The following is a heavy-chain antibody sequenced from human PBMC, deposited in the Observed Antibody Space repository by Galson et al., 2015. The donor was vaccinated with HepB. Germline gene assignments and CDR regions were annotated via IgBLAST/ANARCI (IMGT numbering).Heavy chain of an antibody. CDR2: IYSGGST. J-gene: IGHJ5*02. Sequence: SLRLSCAASGFTVSSNYMSWVRQAPGKGLEWVSVIYSGGSTYYADSVKGRFTISRDNSKNTLYLQMNSLRAEDTAVYYCASLAVAGEGGPWGQGTLVTVSS. CDR1: GFTVSSNY. V-gene: IGHV3-66*01. CDR3: ASLAVAGEGGP. D-gene: IGHD6-19*01.